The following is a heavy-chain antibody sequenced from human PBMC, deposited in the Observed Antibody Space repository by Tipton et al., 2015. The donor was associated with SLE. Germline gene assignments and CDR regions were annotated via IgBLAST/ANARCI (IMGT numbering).Heavy chain of an antibody. CDR1: GGSISSYS. J-gene: IGHJ4*02. V-gene: IGHV4-39*07. D-gene: IGHD3-10*01. CDR3: TRHDYFASGRVY. Sequence: TLSLTCTVSGGSISSYSWGWIRQPPGKGLEWIGSINYSGTTSYNPSLKSRVTISVDTSKNQFSLKLSSVTAADTAVYYRTRHDYFASGRVYWGQGTLVTVSS. CDR2: INYSGTT.